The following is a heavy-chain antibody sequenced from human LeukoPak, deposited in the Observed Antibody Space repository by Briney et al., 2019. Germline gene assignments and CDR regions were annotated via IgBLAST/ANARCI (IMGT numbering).Heavy chain of an antibody. CDR3: ARLGIAVAGFDC. V-gene: IGHV3-66*04. CDR2: IYSGGST. D-gene: IGHD6-19*01. Sequence: GGSLRLSCAASGFTVSTNYMSWVRQAPGKGLEWVSVIYSGGSTYYADSVKGRFTISRDNSKNTLYLQMNSLGVEDTAVYCCARLGIAVAGFDCWGQGTLVTVSS. CDR1: GFTVSTNY. J-gene: IGHJ4*02.